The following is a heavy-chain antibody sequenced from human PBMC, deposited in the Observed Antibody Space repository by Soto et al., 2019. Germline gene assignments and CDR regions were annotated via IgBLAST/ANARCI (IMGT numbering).Heavy chain of an antibody. Sequence: QVQLVESGGGVVQPGRSLRLSCASSGFTFRNYAMHWVRQSPCKGLEWVAVIWYDGSNENYADSVKGRFTISRDNSKNKLFLQMNSLRAEDTAVYYCATDGSEYSWYDIEYWGQGTLVTVSS. D-gene: IGHD5-12*01. CDR2: IWYDGSNE. CDR3: ATDGSEYSWYDIEY. V-gene: IGHV3-33*01. J-gene: IGHJ4*02. CDR1: GFTFRNYA.